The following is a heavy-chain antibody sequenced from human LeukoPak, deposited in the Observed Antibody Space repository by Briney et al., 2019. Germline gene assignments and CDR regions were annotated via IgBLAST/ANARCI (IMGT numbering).Heavy chain of an antibody. CDR1: GYTFTGYY. J-gene: IGHJ6*02. Sequence: ASLKLSCKASGYTFTGYYMHWVRQAPGQGLELMGCINPNSGGTNYAQKLQDRVTVTRDTSISTAYMELSRLRSDATAVYYCARDQDGMDVWGQGTTVTVSS. V-gene: IGHV1-2*02. CDR3: ARDQDGMDV. CDR2: INPNSGGT.